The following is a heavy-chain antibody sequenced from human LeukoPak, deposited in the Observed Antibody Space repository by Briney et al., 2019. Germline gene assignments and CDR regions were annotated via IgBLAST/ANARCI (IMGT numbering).Heavy chain of an antibody. CDR3: ARVKTHTIFGVEGLDY. Sequence: ASVKVSCKASGYTFTSYDINWVRQATGRGLEWMGWMNPNSGNTGYAQKFQGRVTITRNTSISTAYMELSSLRSEDTAVYYCARVKTHTIFGVEGLDYWGQGTLVTVSS. J-gene: IGHJ4*02. D-gene: IGHD3-3*01. V-gene: IGHV1-8*03. CDR2: MNPNSGNT. CDR1: GYTFTSYD.